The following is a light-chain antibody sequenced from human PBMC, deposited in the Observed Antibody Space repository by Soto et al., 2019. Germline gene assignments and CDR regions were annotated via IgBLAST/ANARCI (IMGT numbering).Light chain of an antibody. V-gene: IGKV1-5*03. CDR2: EAS. CDR3: QQFNSSPYT. CDR1: QSIVTW. J-gene: IGKJ2*01. Sequence: DIQMTQSPSSLSASVGDRVTITCRASQSIVTWLAWYQQKPGKAPKLLIYEASSLESGVPSRFSGTGSGTEFTLTISSLHPYDSATYYCQQFNSSPYTFGQGTKVEIK.